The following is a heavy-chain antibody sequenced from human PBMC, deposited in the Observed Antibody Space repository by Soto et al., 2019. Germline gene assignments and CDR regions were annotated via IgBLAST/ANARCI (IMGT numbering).Heavy chain of an antibody. Sequence: VESLKISCKGSGYIFTSYRIGCFLQMPGKVLEWMGIIYPGDSDTRYSPSFQGQVTISADKSISTAYLQWSSLKASDTAMYYCARPYSSSWSDAFDIWGQGTMVTVSS. CDR2: IYPGDSDT. V-gene: IGHV5-51*01. CDR1: GYIFTSYR. D-gene: IGHD6-13*01. CDR3: ARPYSSSWSDAFDI. J-gene: IGHJ3*02.